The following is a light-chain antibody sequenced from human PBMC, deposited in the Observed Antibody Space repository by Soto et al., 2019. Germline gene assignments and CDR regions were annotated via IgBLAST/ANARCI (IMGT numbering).Light chain of an antibody. J-gene: IGLJ1*01. Sequence: QSVLTQPASVSGSPGQSITISCTGTSSEVGGYNYVSRYQQHPGKAQKIMNYDDSNRPSGVSNHFSGSKSGKTASLTISKLQAEDEADYYCCSYAGSYADVFGTGTKVTVL. CDR2: DDS. CDR3: CSYAGSYADV. V-gene: IGLV2-14*01. CDR1: SSEVGGYNY.